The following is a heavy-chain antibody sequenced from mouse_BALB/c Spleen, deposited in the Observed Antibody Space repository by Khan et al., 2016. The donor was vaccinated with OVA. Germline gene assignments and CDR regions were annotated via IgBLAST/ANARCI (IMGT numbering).Heavy chain of an antibody. J-gene: IGHJ3*01. V-gene: IGHV1S56*01. Sequence: VQLQQSGPELVKPGASVKMSCKASGYTFTTYYIHWVKQRPGQGLEWIGWIYPGDGFTTYNEKFKGKTTLNAGKSSSTAYMVLSSLTSEDSAIYCCARRYDYDGGFAYWGQGTLVTVSA. CDR3: ARRYDYDGGFAY. CDR2: IYPGDGFT. D-gene: IGHD2-4*01. CDR1: GYTFTTYY.